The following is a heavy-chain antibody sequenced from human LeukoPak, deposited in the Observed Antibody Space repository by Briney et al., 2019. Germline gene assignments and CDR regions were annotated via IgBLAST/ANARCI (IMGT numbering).Heavy chain of an antibody. Sequence: ASVKVSCKASGYTLTSYYMHWVRQAPGQGLEWMGIVNPSGGSTTYAQRFQGRVTMTRDMSTSTVYMELSSLRSEDTAVYYCASSLEWLGWFDPWGQGTLVTVSS. D-gene: IGHD3-3*01. CDR2: VNPSGGST. V-gene: IGHV1-46*01. CDR1: GYTLTSYY. J-gene: IGHJ5*02. CDR3: ASSLEWLGWFDP.